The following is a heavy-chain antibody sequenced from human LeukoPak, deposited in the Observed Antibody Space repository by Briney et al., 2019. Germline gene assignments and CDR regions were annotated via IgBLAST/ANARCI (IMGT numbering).Heavy chain of an antibody. CDR2: INHSGST. J-gene: IGHJ3*02. CDR3: ARNSRDYYDSSGYYYHDAFDI. D-gene: IGHD3-22*01. V-gene: IGHV4-34*01. Sequence: SETLSLTCAVYGGSFSGYYWSRIRQPPGKGLEWIGEINHSGSTNYNPSLKSRVTISVDTSKNQFSLKLSSVTAADTAVYYCARNSRDYYDSSGYYYHDAFDIWGQGTMVTVSS. CDR1: GGSFSGYY.